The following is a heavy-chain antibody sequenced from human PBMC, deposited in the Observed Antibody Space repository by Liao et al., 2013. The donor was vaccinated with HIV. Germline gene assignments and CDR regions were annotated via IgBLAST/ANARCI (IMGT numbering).Heavy chain of an antibody. CDR1: GDSISSGSHF. Sequence: QVQLQESGPGLVKPSQTLSLACTVSGDSISSGSHFWTWIRQPAGRGLEWIGRISSSGNTDYNPSLKSRVTISIDTSMSQFSLKLTSVTVADSAVYYCARDRESGGRPHNWFDPWGQGTLVTVSA. J-gene: IGHJ5*01. CDR2: ISSSGNT. V-gene: IGHV4-61*02. CDR3: ARDRESGGRPHNWFDP. D-gene: IGHD2-15*01.